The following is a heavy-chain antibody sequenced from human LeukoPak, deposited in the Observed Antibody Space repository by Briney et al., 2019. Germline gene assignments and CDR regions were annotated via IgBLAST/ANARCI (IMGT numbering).Heavy chain of an antibody. D-gene: IGHD2/OR15-2a*01. CDR3: AKLLWPYYYYGMDV. J-gene: IGHJ6*02. CDR2: ISGSGGST. CDR1: GFTFSSYA. V-gene: IGHV3-23*01. Sequence: GGSLRLSCAASGFTFSSYAMSWVRQAPGKGLEWVSAISGSGGSTYYADSVKGRFTISRDNSKNTLYLQMNSLRAEDTAVYYCAKLLWPYYYYGMDVWGQGTTVTVSS.